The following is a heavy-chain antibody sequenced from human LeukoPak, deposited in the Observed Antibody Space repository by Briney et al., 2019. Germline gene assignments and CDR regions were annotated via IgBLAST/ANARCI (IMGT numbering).Heavy chain of an antibody. V-gene: IGHV3-7*01. D-gene: IGHD3-22*01. CDR3: ARDSSPWMIDE. CDR2: IKRDGSDK. CDR1: GFIFNNYW. Sequence: PGGSLRLPCATSGFIFNNYWMSWVRQAPGKGLEWVANIKRDGSDKYYVDSVKGRFTISRDNARNSVYLQMNSLRVEDTAVYYCARDSSPWMIDEWGQGTLLTVSS. J-gene: IGHJ4*02.